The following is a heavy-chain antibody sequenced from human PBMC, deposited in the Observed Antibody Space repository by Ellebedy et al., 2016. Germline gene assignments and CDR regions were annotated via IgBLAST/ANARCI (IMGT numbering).Heavy chain of an antibody. D-gene: IGHD2-2*01. CDR1: GFTFSSAG. CDR3: ARLHTARLKGPVGPASIRSDALDI. CDR2: IGGGSTPI. Sequence: GGSLRLSCAATGFTFSSAGMNWVRQTAGKGLEWLSYIGGGSTPIYYADSVKGRFTISRDNSKNTLYLQMNSLKPEDTAVYYSARLHTARLKGPVGPASIRSDALDIWGQGTLVTVSS. V-gene: IGHV3-48*01. J-gene: IGHJ3*02.